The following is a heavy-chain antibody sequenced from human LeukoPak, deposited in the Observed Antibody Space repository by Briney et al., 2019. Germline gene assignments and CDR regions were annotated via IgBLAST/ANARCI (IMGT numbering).Heavy chain of an antibody. Sequence: PSETLSLTCTVSGGSISSYYWSWIRQPPGKGLEWIGYIYYSGSTNYNPSLKSRVTISVDTSKNQFSLKLSSVTAADTAVYYCARDRIYSGSYPFEYWGQGTLVTVSS. D-gene: IGHD1-26*01. J-gene: IGHJ4*02. V-gene: IGHV4-59*12. CDR3: ARDRIYSGSYPFEY. CDR1: GGSISSYY. CDR2: IYYSGST.